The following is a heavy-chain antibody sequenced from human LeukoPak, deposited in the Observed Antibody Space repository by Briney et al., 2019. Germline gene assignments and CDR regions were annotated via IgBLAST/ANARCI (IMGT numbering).Heavy chain of an antibody. V-gene: IGHV1-18*01. Sequence: GASVKVSCKASGYTFTSYGISWVRQAPGQGLEWMGWISAYNGNTNYAQKLQGRVTMTTDTSTSTAYMELRSPRSDDTAVYYCARVGLVIVRGWFDPWGQGTLVTVSS. D-gene: IGHD3/OR15-3a*01. CDR2: ISAYNGNT. CDR1: GYTFTSYG. CDR3: ARVGLVIVRGWFDP. J-gene: IGHJ5*02.